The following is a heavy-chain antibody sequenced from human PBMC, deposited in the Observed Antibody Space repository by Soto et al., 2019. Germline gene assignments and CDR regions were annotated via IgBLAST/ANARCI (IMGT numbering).Heavy chain of an antibody. CDR3: AKDFGYSSSWYGDYHYGMDV. D-gene: IGHD6-13*01. V-gene: IGHV3-9*01. J-gene: IGHJ6*02. CDR1: GFTFDDYA. Sequence: GGSLRLSCAASGFTFDDYAMHWVRQAPGKGLGWVSGISWNSGSIGYADSVKGRFTISRDNAKNSLYLQMNSLRAEDTALYYCAKDFGYSSSWYGDYHYGMDVWGQGTTVTVSS. CDR2: ISWNSGSI.